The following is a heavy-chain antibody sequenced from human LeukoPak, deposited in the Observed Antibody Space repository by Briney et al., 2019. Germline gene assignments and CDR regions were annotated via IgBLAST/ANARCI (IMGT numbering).Heavy chain of an antibody. CDR1: GYTFTSYG. CDR2: ISAYNGNT. Sequence: ASVKVSCKASGYTFTSYGISWVRQAPGQGLEWMGWISAYNGNTNYAQKFQGRVTMTRNTSISTAYMELSSLRSEDTAVYYCAILAAAGYWYFDLWGRGTLVTVSS. CDR3: AILAAAGYWYFDL. D-gene: IGHD6-13*01. J-gene: IGHJ2*01. V-gene: IGHV1-18*01.